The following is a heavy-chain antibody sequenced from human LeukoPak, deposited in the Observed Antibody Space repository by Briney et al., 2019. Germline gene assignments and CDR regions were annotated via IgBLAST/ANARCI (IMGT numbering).Heavy chain of an antibody. CDR3: AKDRSTYYDFWSGPHFDY. V-gene: IGHV3-48*01. CDR2: ISSSSSTI. D-gene: IGHD3-3*01. CDR1: GFTFSSYS. Sequence: GGSLRLSCAASGFTFSSYSMNWVRQAPGKGLEWVSYISSSSSTIYYADSVKGRFTISRDNSKNTLYLQMNSLRAEDTAVYYCAKDRSTYYDFWSGPHFDYWGQGTLVTVSS. J-gene: IGHJ4*02.